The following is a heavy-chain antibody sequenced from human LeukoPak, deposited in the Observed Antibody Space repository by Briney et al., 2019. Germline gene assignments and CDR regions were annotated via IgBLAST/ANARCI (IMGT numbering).Heavy chain of an antibody. Sequence: SETLSLTCTVSGGSTTDYFWSWIRQPTGKGLEWIGRIYSSGSTNYNASLKSRVTMSVDTSKNQFSLKLSSVTAADTAVYYCAREVSARDGSLGRPFDYWGQGTLVTVSS. D-gene: IGHD5-24*01. CDR1: GGSTTDYF. CDR2: IYSSGST. V-gene: IGHV4-4*07. J-gene: IGHJ4*02. CDR3: AREVSARDGSLGRPFDY.